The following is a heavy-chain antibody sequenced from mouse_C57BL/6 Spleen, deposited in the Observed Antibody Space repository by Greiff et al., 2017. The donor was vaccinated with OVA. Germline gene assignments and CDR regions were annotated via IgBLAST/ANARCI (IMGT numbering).Heavy chain of an antibody. CDR1: GFSFNTYA. Sequence: EVQRVESGGGLVQPKGSLKLSCAASGFSFNTYALNWVRQAPGKGLEWVARIRSKSNNYATYYADSVKDRFTISRDDSESMLYLQMNNLKTEDTAMYYCVREWGAYSLDYWGQGTTLTVSS. D-gene: IGHD2-10*01. J-gene: IGHJ2*01. CDR2: IRSKSNNYAT. V-gene: IGHV10-1*01. CDR3: VREWGAYSLDY.